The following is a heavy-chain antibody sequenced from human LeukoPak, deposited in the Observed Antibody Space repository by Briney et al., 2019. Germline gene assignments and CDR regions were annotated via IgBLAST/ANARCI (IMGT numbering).Heavy chain of an antibody. Sequence: PGGSLRLSCAASGFTFDDYAMHWVRQAPGKGLEWVSGISWNSGSIGYADSVKGRFTISRDNAKNSLYLQMNSLRAEDTALYYCAKDFKWELPLLDYGGQGPRVTVSS. CDR1: GFTFDDYA. CDR2: ISWNSGSI. CDR3: AKDFKWELPLLDY. D-gene: IGHD1-26*01. V-gene: IGHV3-9*01. J-gene: IGHJ4*02.